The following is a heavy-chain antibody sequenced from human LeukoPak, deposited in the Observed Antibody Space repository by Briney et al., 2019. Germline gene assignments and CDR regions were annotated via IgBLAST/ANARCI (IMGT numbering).Heavy chain of an antibody. Sequence: GGSLRLSCAASGFTFSSYAMSWVRQAPGKGLEWVSAISGSGGSTYYADSVKGRFTISRDNSKNTLYLQMNSLRAEDTAVYYCARAGLATYSGSYKTESDAFDIWGQGTMVTVSS. CDR1: GFTFSSYA. J-gene: IGHJ3*02. V-gene: IGHV3-23*01. CDR2: ISGSGGST. D-gene: IGHD1-26*01. CDR3: ARAGLATYSGSYKTESDAFDI.